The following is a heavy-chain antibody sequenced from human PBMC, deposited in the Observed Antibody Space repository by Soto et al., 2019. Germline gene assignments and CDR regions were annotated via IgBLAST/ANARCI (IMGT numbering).Heavy chain of an antibody. V-gene: IGHV3-30-3*01. D-gene: IGHD3-3*01. CDR3: ARGERSGYYDP. J-gene: IGHJ5*02. CDR1: GFALSVYA. CDR2: ISYDGTIK. Sequence: QVQLVESGGGVVQPGRSLRLSCAASGFALSVYAMHWVRQAPGKGLEWVAVISYDGTIKHYMDSVKGRFTISRDNSKNMLFLQMNSLRPEDTAVFYCARGERSGYYDPWGLGTLVTVSS.